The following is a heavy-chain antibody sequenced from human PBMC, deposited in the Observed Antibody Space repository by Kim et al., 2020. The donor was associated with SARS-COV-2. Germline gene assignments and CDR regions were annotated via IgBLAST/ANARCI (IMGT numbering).Heavy chain of an antibody. J-gene: IGHJ4*02. CDR1: GFTFSSYS. CDR2: ISSSSSTI. V-gene: IGHV3-48*02. Sequence: GGSLRLSCAASGFTFSSYSMNWVRQAPGKGLEWVSYISSSSSTIYYADSVKGRFTISRDNAKNSLYLQMNSLRDEDTAVYYCARGLGYYYDTTRAPYFDYWGQGTLVTVSS. D-gene: IGHD3-22*01. CDR3: ARGLGYYYDTTRAPYFDY.